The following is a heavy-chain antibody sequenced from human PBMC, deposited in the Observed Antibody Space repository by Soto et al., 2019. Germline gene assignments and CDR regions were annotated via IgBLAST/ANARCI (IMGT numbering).Heavy chain of an antibody. CDR3: ARENFEYSGYAYLDY. D-gene: IGHD5-12*01. Sequence: ASVKVSCKASGYTFTSYGISWVRQAPGQGLEWMGWISAYNGNTNYAQKLQGRVTMTTDTSTSTAYMELRSLRSDDTAVYYCARENFEYSGYAYLDYWGQGTLVTVSS. CDR2: ISAYNGNT. V-gene: IGHV1-18*01. J-gene: IGHJ4*02. CDR1: GYTFTSYG.